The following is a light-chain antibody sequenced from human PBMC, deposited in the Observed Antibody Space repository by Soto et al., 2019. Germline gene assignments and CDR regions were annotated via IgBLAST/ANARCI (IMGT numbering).Light chain of an antibody. CDR2: DVS. Sequence: QSVLTQPASVSGSPGQSITISCTGTSSDVDGYIYVSWYQQHPGKAPKLMIYDVSNRPSGVSNRFSGSKSGNTASLTISGLQAEDEADYCCVSHTTSTSYVFGTGTKVTVL. CDR1: SSDVDGYIY. J-gene: IGLJ1*01. CDR3: VSHTTSTSYV. V-gene: IGLV2-14*01.